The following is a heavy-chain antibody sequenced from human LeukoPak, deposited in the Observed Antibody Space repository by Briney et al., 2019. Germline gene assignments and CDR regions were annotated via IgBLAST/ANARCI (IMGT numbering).Heavy chain of an antibody. J-gene: IGHJ4*02. D-gene: IGHD3-22*01. CDR1: GFTFSSYG. V-gene: IGHV3-30*18. Sequence: PGGSLRLSCAASGFTFSSYGMHWVRQAPGKGLEWVAVISYDGSNKYYADSVRGRFTISRDNSKNTLYLQMNSLRAEDTAVYYCAKDADYYDSSGCDYWGQGTLVTVSS. CDR3: AKDADYYDSSGCDY. CDR2: ISYDGSNK.